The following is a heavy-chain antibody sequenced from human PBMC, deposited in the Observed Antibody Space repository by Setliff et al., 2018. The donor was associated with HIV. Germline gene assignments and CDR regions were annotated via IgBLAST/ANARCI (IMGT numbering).Heavy chain of an antibody. V-gene: IGHV1-69*13. Sequence: GASVKVSCKASGGTFSRFAINWVRQAPGQGLEWMGGIILIFGTANYAQKFQGRVTITADESTSTAYMELSSLKSEDTAVYYCARDLPPLPGYYYGMDVWGEGTTVTVSS. CDR3: ARDLPPLPGYYYGMDV. CDR1: GGTFSRFA. J-gene: IGHJ6*04. CDR2: IILIFGTA.